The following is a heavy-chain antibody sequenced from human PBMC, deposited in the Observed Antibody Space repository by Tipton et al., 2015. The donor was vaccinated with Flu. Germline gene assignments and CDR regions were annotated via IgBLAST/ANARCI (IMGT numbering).Heavy chain of an antibody. CDR3: ARLPTRYGLLAGYHDF. V-gene: IGHV4-59*12. Sequence: TLSLTCSVSGDSISSFYWSWIRQPPGKGLEWIAYISNSGSSNYNPSLKSRITVSVDTSKNQFSLNLYSVTAANTAVYYCARLPTRYGLLAGYHDFWGQGTLVTVSS. CDR2: ISNSGSS. CDR1: GDSISSFY. J-gene: IGHJ4*02. D-gene: IGHD3-9*01.